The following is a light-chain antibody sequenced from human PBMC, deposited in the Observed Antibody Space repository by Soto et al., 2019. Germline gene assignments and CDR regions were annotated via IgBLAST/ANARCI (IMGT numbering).Light chain of an antibody. CDR1: SSDVGGYNY. Sequence: QSVLTQPASVSGSPGQSITISCTGTSSDVGGYNYVSWYQQHPGKAPKLMIYEVSNRPSGVSNRFSGSKSGNTASLTISGLQAEDEADYYCSSYTSSSTSWVFGGGTKVTV. V-gene: IGLV2-14*01. CDR3: SSYTSSSTSWV. CDR2: EVS. J-gene: IGLJ3*02.